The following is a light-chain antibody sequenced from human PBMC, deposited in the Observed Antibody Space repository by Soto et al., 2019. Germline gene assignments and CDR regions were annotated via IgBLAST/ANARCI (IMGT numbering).Light chain of an antibody. CDR3: QSYDSSLSYWV. CDR2: GNT. CDR1: SSNIGAGYD. Sequence: QSVLTQPPSVSGAPGQRVTISCTGSSSNIGAGYDVHWYQQLPGTAPKLLVSGNTNRPSGVPDRFSCSKSGTSASLAITGLQAEDEADYYCQSYDSSLSYWVFGGGTKLTV. J-gene: IGLJ3*02. V-gene: IGLV1-40*01.